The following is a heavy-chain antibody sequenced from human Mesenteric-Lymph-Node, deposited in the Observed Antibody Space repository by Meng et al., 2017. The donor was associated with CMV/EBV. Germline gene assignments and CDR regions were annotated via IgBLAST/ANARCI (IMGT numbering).Heavy chain of an antibody. V-gene: IGHV3-30*04. D-gene: IGHD3-3*01. CDR3: ARGARLRFLEWFPRAPYFDY. J-gene: IGHJ4*02. CDR1: GFTFSSYA. CDR2: ISYDGSNK. Sequence: GESLKISCAASGFTFSSYAMHWVRQAPGKGLEWVAVISYDGSNKYYADSVKGRFTISRDNSKNTLYLQMNSLRAEDTAVYYCARGARLRFLEWFPRAPYFDYWGQGTLVTVSS.